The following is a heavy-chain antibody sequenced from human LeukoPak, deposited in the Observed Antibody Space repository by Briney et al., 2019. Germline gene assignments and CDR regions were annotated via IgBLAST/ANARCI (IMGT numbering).Heavy chain of an antibody. CDR1: GFTVSSNY. V-gene: IGHV3-66*01. J-gene: IGHJ4*02. CDR3: AKEGGGYEKPFIDY. D-gene: IGHD5-18*01. Sequence: GGSLRLSGAASGFTVSSNYMSWVRQAPGKGLEGGAVTYRGGSTYYADSVKGRFTISRDNSKNTLYLQMNSLRAEDTAVYYCAKEGGGYEKPFIDYWGQGTLVTVSS. CDR2: TYRGGST.